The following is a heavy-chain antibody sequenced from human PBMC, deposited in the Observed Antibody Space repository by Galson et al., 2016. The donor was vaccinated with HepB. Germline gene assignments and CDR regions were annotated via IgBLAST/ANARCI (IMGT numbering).Heavy chain of an antibody. CDR2: ISSSGSKI. CDR3: SRNYDTTAYYYGQIDY. Sequence: SLRLSCAASGFSFSTYTMNWVRQAPGKELEWILSISSSGSKIYSADSVKGRFTISRDNAKNSLYLQMHSLRAEDTAVYYCSRNYDTTAYYYGQIDYWGQGTLVTVSS. D-gene: IGHD3-22*01. J-gene: IGHJ4*02. V-gene: IGHV3-21*01. CDR1: GFSFSTYT.